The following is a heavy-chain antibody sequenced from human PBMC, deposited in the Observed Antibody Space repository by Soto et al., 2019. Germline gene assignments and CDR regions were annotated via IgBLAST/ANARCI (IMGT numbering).Heavy chain of an antibody. Sequence: EVQLVESGGDFVKPGGSLRVSCAVSGFSCSNAWMSWVRQGPGKGLECVGRVKSRADGGTTDYTAPVKGRFTISRDDSKNTVCLKMNSLKTEDTAVYYCTAHLGELFPLDYWGQGTLVTVSS. CDR3: TAHLGELFPLDY. CDR2: VKSRADGGTT. V-gene: IGHV3-15*01. J-gene: IGHJ4*02. D-gene: IGHD3-16*01. CDR1: GFSCSNAW.